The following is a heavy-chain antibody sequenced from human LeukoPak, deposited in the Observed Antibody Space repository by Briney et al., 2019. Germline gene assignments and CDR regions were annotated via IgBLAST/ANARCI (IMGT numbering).Heavy chain of an antibody. CDR2: IDPKSGGT. CDR1: GYTFTDYY. Sequence: ASVKVSCKASGYTFTDYYLHWVRQAPGQGLEWMGWIDPKSGGTNYAQKFQGRVTMTRDTSVSAVYMELSSLRSDDTAVYYCASLGATTIYFYGMDVSGQGTTVTVSS. J-gene: IGHJ6*02. D-gene: IGHD1-26*01. V-gene: IGHV1-2*02. CDR3: ASLGATTIYFYGMDV.